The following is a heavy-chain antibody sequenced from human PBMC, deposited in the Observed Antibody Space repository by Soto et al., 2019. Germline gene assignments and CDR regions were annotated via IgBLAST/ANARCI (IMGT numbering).Heavy chain of an antibody. J-gene: IGHJ6*02. Sequence: QVQLVQSGAEVKKPGASVKVSCKASGYTFTSYAMHWVRQAPGQRLEWMGWINAGNGNTKYSQKFQGRVTITRDTSASTAYMELSSLRSEDTAVYYCAREYSSSASDYYYGMDVWGQVNTVTVSS. CDR1: GYTFTSYA. CDR2: INAGNGNT. V-gene: IGHV1-3*01. CDR3: AREYSSSASDYYYGMDV. D-gene: IGHD6-6*01.